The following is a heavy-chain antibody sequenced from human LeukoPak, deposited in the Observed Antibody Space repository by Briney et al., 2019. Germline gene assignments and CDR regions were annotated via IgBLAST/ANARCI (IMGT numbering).Heavy chain of an antibody. D-gene: IGHD5-12*01. J-gene: IGHJ4*02. CDR3: ARGSYSDYEPMFDY. Sequence: SETLPLTCKASRGSISTDYRSWIRQPPGKGLEWIGHIYYSRSTNNNRSPRTGVTISVDTSKNQFSLNLSSLTAADTAMYYCARGSYSDYEPMFDYWGQGTLVTVSS. V-gene: IGHV4-59*01. CDR2: IYYSRST. CDR1: RGSISTDY.